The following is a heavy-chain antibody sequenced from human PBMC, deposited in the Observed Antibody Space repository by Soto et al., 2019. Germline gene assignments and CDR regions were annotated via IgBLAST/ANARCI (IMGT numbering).Heavy chain of an antibody. D-gene: IGHD6-19*01. CDR1: AHSLSSGGYY. J-gene: IGHJ4*02. Sequence: QVQLQESGPGLVKPSETLTLTCTVSAHSLSSGGYYWSWIRQHPGKGLEWVGYIYFTGSTLYKPSRKSRLAISVDTSKNQFSLKLSSVTAADTAVYYCARDWRSSGWPNWGEGVLVTVSS. CDR3: ARDWRSSGWPN. CDR2: IYFTGST. V-gene: IGHV4-31*03.